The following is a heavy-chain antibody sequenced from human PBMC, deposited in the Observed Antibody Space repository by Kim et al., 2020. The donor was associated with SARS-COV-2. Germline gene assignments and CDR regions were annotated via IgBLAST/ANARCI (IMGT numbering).Heavy chain of an antibody. V-gene: IGHV3-30*18. J-gene: IGHJ6*03. CDR1: GFTFSSYG. Sequence: GGSLRLSCAASGFTFSSYGMHWVRQAPGKGLEWVAVISYDGSNKYYADSVKGRFTISRDNSKNTLYLQMNSLRAEDTAVYYCAKARRDCSSTSCYDKSYYYSMDVWGKGTPVTVSS. D-gene: IGHD2-2*01. CDR2: ISYDGSNK. CDR3: AKARRDCSSTSCYDKSYYYSMDV.